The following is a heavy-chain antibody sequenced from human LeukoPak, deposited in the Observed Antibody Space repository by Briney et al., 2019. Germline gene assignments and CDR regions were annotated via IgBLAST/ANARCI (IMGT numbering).Heavy chain of an antibody. CDR1: GFTFSHYW. V-gene: IGHV3-7*01. CDR2: IKEDGSIE. D-gene: IGHD5-12*01. Sequence: PGGSLRLSCVASGFTFSHYWMSWVRQAPGKGLEWVANIKEDGSIEDYVDSVKGRFTVSRDNAKNSLYLEMNSLRVEDTAVYYCVSQQVAPPWGQGNLVIVSS. CDR3: VSQQVAPP. J-gene: IGHJ5*02.